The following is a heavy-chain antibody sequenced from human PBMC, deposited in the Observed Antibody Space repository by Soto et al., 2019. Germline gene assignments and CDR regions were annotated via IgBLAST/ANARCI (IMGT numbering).Heavy chain of an antibody. J-gene: IGHJ4*02. V-gene: IGHV3-7*05. D-gene: IGHD3-9*01. CDR2: INQNGSER. Sequence: EVELVESGGGLVQPGGSLRLSCAATGFMFSSYWMTWVRQAPGQGLEWVANINQNGSERYYVDSVEGRFTISRDNAKNSVFLQMENLRVEDTAMYYCATDIIDFWGQGTLVSVSS. CDR3: ATDIIDF. CDR1: GFMFSSYW.